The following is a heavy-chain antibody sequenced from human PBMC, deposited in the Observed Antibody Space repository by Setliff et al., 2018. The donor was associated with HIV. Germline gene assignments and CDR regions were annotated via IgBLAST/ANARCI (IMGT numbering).Heavy chain of an antibody. CDR1: GFTVSSYY. D-gene: IGHD2-15*01. CDR2: IYSDGST. Sequence: GGSLRLSCVASGFTVSSYYMSWVRQAPGKGLEWVSTIYSDGSTYHRDSVKGRFTLSRDNAQNSLSLQMSSPRPEDTAVYYCAAVFTGEPGRSLDYWGPGTLVTVCS. J-gene: IGHJ4*02. CDR3: AAVFTGEPGRSLDY. V-gene: IGHV3-66*01.